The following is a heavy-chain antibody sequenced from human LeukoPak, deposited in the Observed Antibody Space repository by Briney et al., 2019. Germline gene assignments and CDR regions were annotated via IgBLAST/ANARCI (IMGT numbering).Heavy chain of an antibody. D-gene: IGHD5-18*01. CDR3: ARARMDGYSYGKYYFDY. J-gene: IGHJ4*02. V-gene: IGHV3-53*01. Sequence: GGSLRLSCAASGFTVSSNYISWVRQAPGKGLEWVSVIYSGGSTYYADSVKGRFTISRDNSKNTLYLQMNSLRAEDTAVYYCARARMDGYSYGKYYFDYWGQGTLVTVSS. CDR2: IYSGGST. CDR1: GFTVSSNY.